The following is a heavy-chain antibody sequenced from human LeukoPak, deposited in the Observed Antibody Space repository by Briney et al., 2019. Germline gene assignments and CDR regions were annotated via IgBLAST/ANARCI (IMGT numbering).Heavy chain of an antibody. Sequence: GGSLRLSCAASGFTFSNAWMSWVRQAPGKGLEWVGRIKSKTDGGTTDYAAPVKGRFTISRDDSKNTLYLQMNSLKTEDTAVYYCTTNGIVVVPADMYYFDYWGQGTLVTVSS. V-gene: IGHV3-15*01. CDR1: GFTFSNAW. J-gene: IGHJ4*02. D-gene: IGHD2-2*01. CDR2: IKSKTDGGTT. CDR3: TTNGIVVVPADMYYFDY.